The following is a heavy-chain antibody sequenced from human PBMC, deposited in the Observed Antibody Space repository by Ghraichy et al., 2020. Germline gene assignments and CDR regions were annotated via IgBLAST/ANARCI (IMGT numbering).Heavy chain of an antibody. CDR3: ARGLERRFDY. CDR2: AYYRSKWNN. CDR1: GDSVSTTTAA. Sequence: SQTLSLTCAISGDSVSTTTAAWHWIRQSPSRGLEWLGRAYYRSKWNNDYALFVKSRLTINPDTSKNQISLQLNSVTPDDTAMYYCARGLERRFDYWGQGILVTVSS. J-gene: IGHJ4*02. D-gene: IGHD1-1*01. V-gene: IGHV6-1*01.